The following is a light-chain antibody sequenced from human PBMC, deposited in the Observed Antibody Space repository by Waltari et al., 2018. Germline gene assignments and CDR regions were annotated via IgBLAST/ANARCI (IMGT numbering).Light chain of an antibody. Sequence: SSELTQDPAVSVALGQTVRITCQGDRLRYYYENWYRQKPGQAPLLVMYGKNNRPSGIPDRFSGSYAGDTASLTITGAQAEDEADYYCNSRDSNGNPFVFGPATKVTVL. CDR3: NSRDSNGNPFV. V-gene: IGLV3-19*01. J-gene: IGLJ1*01. CDR1: RLRYYY. CDR2: GKN.